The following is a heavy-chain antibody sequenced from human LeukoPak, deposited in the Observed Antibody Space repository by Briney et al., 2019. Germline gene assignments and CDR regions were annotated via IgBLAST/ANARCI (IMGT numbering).Heavy chain of an antibody. D-gene: IGHD2-21*02. Sequence: GRSLRLSCAASGFTFSSYWMHWVRQAPGQGLVWVSRMSGYVSSADYADTVKGRFTISSDNAKNTLNLQMNSPRADDTAVYYCASSRSGGDCPAYWGQGTLVTVSS. J-gene: IGHJ4*02. CDR2: MSGYVSSA. V-gene: IGHV3-74*01. CDR3: ASSRSGGDCPAY. CDR1: GFTFSSYW.